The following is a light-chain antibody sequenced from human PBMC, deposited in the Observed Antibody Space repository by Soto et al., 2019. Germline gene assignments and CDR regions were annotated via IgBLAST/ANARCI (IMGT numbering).Light chain of an antibody. CDR2: GAS. CDR3: QQYGGSPFT. CDR1: QSVSSSY. V-gene: IGKV3-20*01. Sequence: EIVLTQSPGTLSLSPGERATLSCWASQSVSSSYLAWYQQKPGQAPRLLIYGASSRAAGIPDRFSGSGSGTDFTLTVSILEPEDFAVYYCQQYGGSPFTFGPGTKVDIK. J-gene: IGKJ3*01.